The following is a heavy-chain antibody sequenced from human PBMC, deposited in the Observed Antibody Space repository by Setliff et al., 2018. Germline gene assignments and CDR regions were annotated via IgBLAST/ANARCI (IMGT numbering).Heavy chain of an antibody. CDR1: GDSISPYY. CDR3: ARARWSGGYYSGDKYYMDV. D-gene: IGHD3-22*01. CDR2: IYSSGTT. J-gene: IGHJ6*03. V-gene: IGHV4-59*08. Sequence: PSETLSLTCTVSGDSISPYYWNWIRQSPGKGLEWIGYIYSSGTTDYNPSLKNRVTISLDSSRKQFSLEMTPLSAADTAIYYCARARWSGGYYSGDKYYMDVWGKGTTVTVSS.